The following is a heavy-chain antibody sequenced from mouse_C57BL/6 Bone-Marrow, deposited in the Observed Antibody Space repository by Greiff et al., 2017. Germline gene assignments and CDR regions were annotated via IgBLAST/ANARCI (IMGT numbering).Heavy chain of an antibody. CDR2: INPSTGGT. CDR3: AREGSSLDY. J-gene: IGHJ2*01. Sequence: VQLKESGPELVKPGASVKISCKASGYSFTGYYMNWVKQSPEKSLEWIGEINPSTGGTTYNQKFKAKATLTVDKSSSTAYMQLKSLTSEDSAVYYCAREGSSLDYWGQGTTLTVSS. D-gene: IGHD1-1*01. V-gene: IGHV1-42*01. CDR1: GYSFTGYY.